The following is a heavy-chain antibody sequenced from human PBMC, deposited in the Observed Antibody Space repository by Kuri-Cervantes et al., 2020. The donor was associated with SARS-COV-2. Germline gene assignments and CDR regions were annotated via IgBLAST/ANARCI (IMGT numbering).Heavy chain of an antibody. CDR3: ARGFKQSNGVDY. CDR2: ISGSSSYI. J-gene: IGHJ4*02. V-gene: IGHV3-21*01. Sequence: GESLKISCAASGFTFSSYSMNWVRQAPGKGLEWVASISGSSSYIYYADSVKGRFTISRDNAKNSLYLQMNSLRAEDTAVYYCARGFKQSNGVDYWGQGTLVTVSS. D-gene: IGHD2-8*01. CDR1: GFTFSSYS.